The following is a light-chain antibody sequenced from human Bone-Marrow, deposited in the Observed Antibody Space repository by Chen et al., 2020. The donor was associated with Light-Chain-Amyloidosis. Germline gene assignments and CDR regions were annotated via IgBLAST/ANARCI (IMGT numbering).Light chain of an antibody. CDR3: QSADSSGTYEVI. Sequence: SYELTQPPAVSVSPGQTARIPCSGDDLPTKYAYWYQQKPGQAPVLVIHRDTERPSGISERCPGSSSGTTATLTISGVQAEDEADYHCQSADSSGTYEVIFGGGTKLTVL. CDR1: DLPTKY. V-gene: IGLV3-25*03. J-gene: IGLJ2*01. CDR2: RDT.